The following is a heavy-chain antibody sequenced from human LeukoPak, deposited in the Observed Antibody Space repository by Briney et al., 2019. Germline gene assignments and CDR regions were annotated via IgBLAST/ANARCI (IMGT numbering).Heavy chain of an antibody. J-gene: IGHJ4*02. CDR3: ARDYYGLDY. D-gene: IGHD3-10*01. CDR2: IYHSGST. CDR1: GGSISSGGYS. Sequence: SQTLSLTCAVSGGSISSGGYSWSWIRQPPGKGLEWIGYIYHSGSTYYNPSLKSRVTISVDRSKNQFSLELSSVTAADTAVYYCARDYYGLDYWGQGTLVTVSS. V-gene: IGHV4-30-2*01.